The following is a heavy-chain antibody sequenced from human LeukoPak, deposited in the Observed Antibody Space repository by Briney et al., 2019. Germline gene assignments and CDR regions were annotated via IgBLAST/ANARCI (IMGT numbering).Heavy chain of an antibody. Sequence: GGSLRLSCAASGFTFSSYGMHWVRQAPGKGLEWVAVISYDGSNKYYADSVKGRFTISRDNSKNTLYLQVNSLRAEDTAVYYCAKDQTKDYYDSSGYYGFDYWGQGTLVTVSS. CDR3: AKDQTKDYYDSSGYYGFDY. V-gene: IGHV3-30*18. D-gene: IGHD3-22*01. CDR1: GFTFSSYG. CDR2: ISYDGSNK. J-gene: IGHJ4*02.